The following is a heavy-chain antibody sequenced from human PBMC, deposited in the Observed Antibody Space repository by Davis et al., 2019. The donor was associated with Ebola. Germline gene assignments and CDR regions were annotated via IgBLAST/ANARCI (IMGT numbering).Heavy chain of an antibody. Sequence: HTGGSLRLSCAASGFTFDDYAMHWVRHTPGKGLVWVARINTEGSSISYADSVKGRFTISRDNAKNTVYLQMNSLRAEDTAVYFCAREGPKYCYSTSCYSDYWGQGTLVTVSS. D-gene: IGHD2-2*01. CDR1: GFTFDDYA. CDR2: INTEGSSI. J-gene: IGHJ4*02. V-gene: IGHV3-74*01. CDR3: AREGPKYCYSTSCYSDY.